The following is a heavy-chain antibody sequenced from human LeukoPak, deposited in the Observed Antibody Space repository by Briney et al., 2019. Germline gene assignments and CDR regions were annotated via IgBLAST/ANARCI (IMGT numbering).Heavy chain of an antibody. CDR1: GGSISSYY. Sequence: KTSETLSLTCTVSGGSISSYYWSWIRQPPGKGLEWIGSIYYSGNTYYNPSLKSRVTMSVDTSKNQFSLKLSSVTAADTAVYYCARDLDYDSSGYHDAFDIWGQGTMVTVSS. J-gene: IGHJ3*02. CDR2: IYYSGNT. V-gene: IGHV4-59*12. D-gene: IGHD3-22*01. CDR3: ARDLDYDSSGYHDAFDI.